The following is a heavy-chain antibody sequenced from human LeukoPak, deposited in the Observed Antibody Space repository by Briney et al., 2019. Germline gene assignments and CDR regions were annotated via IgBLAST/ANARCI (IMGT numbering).Heavy chain of an antibody. CDR2: IYYSGST. V-gene: IGHV4-59*08. J-gene: IGHJ5*02. CDR3: AKSSWSLFDP. D-gene: IGHD3-10*01. Sequence: PPETLSLTCTVSGGSISSYYWSWIRQPPGKGLEWIGYIYYSGSTNYNPSLKSRVTISVDTSKNQFSLKLSSVTAADTAVYYCAKSSWSLFDPWGQGTLVTVSS. CDR1: GGSISSYY.